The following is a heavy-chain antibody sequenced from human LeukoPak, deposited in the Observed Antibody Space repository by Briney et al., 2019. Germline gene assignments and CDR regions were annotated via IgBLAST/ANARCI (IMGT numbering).Heavy chain of an antibody. J-gene: IGHJ5*02. V-gene: IGHV3-21*04. D-gene: IGHD2-15*01. Sequence: GGSLRPSCAASGFTFSSYSMNWVRQAPGKGLEWVSSISSSSSYIYYADSVKGRFTISRDNAKNSLYLQMNSLRAEDTAVYYCAKHSYCSGGSCYGIRWFDPWGQGTLVTVSS. CDR1: GFTFSSYS. CDR2: ISSSSSYI. CDR3: AKHSYCSGGSCYGIRWFDP.